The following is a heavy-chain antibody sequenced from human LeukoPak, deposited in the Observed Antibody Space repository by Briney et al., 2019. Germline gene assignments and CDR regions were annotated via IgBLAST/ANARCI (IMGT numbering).Heavy chain of an antibody. V-gene: IGHV3-30-3*01. CDR1: GFTFSSYA. CDR3: ASGHNGWAL. J-gene: IGHJ4*02. Sequence: GGSLRLSCAASGFTFSSYAMHWVRQAPGKGLEWVAVISYDGSNKYYADSVKGRFTISRDNSKNTLYLQMNSLRAEDTAVYYCASGHNGWALGGQGTLVTVSS. D-gene: IGHD6-19*01. CDR2: ISYDGSNK.